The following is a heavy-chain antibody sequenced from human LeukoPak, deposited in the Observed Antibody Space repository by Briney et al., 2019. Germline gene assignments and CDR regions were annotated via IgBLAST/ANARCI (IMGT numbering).Heavy chain of an antibody. CDR1: GESFNGHY. J-gene: IGHJ4*02. V-gene: IGHV4-34*01. D-gene: IGHD2-2*01. CDR2: IYYSGST. CDR3: ATLPAAVY. Sequence: SETLSLTCAIYGESFNGHYWSWIRQPPGKGLEWIGSIYYSGSTYYNPSLKSRVTISVGTSKNQFSLKLSSVTAADTAVYYCATLPAAVYWGQGTLVTVSS.